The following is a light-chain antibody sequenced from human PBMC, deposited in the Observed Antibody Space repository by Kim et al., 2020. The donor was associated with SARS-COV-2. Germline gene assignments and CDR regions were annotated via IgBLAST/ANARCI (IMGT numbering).Light chain of an antibody. CDR2: GAS. J-gene: IGKJ1*01. Sequence: LSPGERATLSCRASQSVTSNYLAGYQQRPGQAPRLLIYGASSRATGIPDRFSGSGSGTDFTLTISRLEPEDFAVYYCQQYGTSKTFGRGTKVDIK. CDR3: QQYGTSKT. V-gene: IGKV3-20*01. CDR1: QSVTSNY.